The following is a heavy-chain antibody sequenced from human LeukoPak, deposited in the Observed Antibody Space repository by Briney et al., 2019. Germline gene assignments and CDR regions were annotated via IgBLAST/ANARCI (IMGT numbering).Heavy chain of an antibody. J-gene: IGHJ4*02. CDR3: ARTLGYCSSTSCSYYFDY. D-gene: IGHD2-2*01. CDR2: IYYSGST. Sequence: SETLSLTCTVSGGSISSGDYYWSWIRQPPGKGLEWIGYIYYSGSTYYNPSLKSRVTISVDTSKNQFSLKLSSVTAADTAVYYCARTLGYCSSTSCSYYFDYWGQGTLVTVSS. V-gene: IGHV4-30-4*01. CDR1: GGSISSGDYY.